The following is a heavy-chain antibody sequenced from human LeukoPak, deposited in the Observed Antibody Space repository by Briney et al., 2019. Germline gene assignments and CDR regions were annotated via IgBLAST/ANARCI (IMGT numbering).Heavy chain of an antibody. Sequence: GGSLRLSCAASGFTFSSYAMSWVRQAPGKGLEWDSDISGSGGSTYYADSVKGRFTISRDNSKNTLYLQMNSLRAEDTAVYYCAKIRDTNYYYSYGMDVWGQGTTVTVSS. CDR3: AKIRDTNYYYSYGMDV. V-gene: IGHV3-23*01. D-gene: IGHD1-26*01. CDR1: GFTFSSYA. J-gene: IGHJ6*02. CDR2: ISGSGGST.